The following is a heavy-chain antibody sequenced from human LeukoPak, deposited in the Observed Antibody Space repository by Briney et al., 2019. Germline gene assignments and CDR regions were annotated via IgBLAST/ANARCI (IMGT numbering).Heavy chain of an antibody. J-gene: IGHJ4*02. D-gene: IGHD5-18*01. CDR3: ARDRWIQLYFDY. Sequence: GWSLRLSCAASGFTFSSYWMSWVRQAPGKGLEWVANIKQDGSEKYYVDSAKGRFTISRDNAKNSLYLQMNSLGAEDTAVYYCARDRWIQLYFDYWGQGTLVTVSS. V-gene: IGHV3-7*01. CDR2: IKQDGSEK. CDR1: GFTFSSYW.